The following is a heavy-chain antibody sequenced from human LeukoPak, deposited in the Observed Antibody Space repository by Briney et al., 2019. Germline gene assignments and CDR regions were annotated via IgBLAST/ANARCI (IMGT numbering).Heavy chain of an antibody. V-gene: IGHV4-59*12. CDR1: GGSISSYY. J-gene: IGHJ4*02. Sequence: AETLSLTCTASGGSISSYYWSWIRQPPGKGLEWVGYIYYSGGTNYNPSLKSRLTISVDTSSNQFSLKLSSMTAADTAAYYCARDQSGPYDSSGYYHVFDYWGQGTLVTVS. CDR2: IYYSGGT. D-gene: IGHD3-22*01. CDR3: ARDQSGPYDSSGYYHVFDY.